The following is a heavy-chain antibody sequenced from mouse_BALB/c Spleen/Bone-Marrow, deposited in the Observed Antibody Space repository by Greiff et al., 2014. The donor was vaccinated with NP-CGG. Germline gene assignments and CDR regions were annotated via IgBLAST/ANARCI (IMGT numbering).Heavy chain of an antibody. CDR1: GYTFTSYW. Sequence: ESGAELVRPGASVKLSCKASGYTFTSYWINWVKQRPGQGLEWIGNIYPSDSYTNYNQKFKDKATLTVDESSSTAYMQLSSPTSEDSAVYYCTRSGGYYFDYWGQGTTLTVSS. CDR3: TRSGGYYFDY. CDR2: IYPSDSYT. J-gene: IGHJ2*01. V-gene: IGHV1-69*02.